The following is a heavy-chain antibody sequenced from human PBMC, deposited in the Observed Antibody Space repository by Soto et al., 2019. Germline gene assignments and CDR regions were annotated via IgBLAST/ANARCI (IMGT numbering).Heavy chain of an antibody. CDR2: IYYDGSNK. J-gene: IGHJ4*02. D-gene: IGHD3-22*01. CDR3: ATASKHASSGYLAGFDY. Sequence: QVQLVESGGGVVQPGRSLRLSCAVSGFTFSSYGMNWVRQAPGEGLEWVAAIYYDGSNKYYADSVRGRFTISRDNFKNTLYLHMNSLRAEDTAVYYCATASKHASSGYLAGFDYWGQGTLVTVSS. V-gene: IGHV3-33*01. CDR1: GFTFSSYG.